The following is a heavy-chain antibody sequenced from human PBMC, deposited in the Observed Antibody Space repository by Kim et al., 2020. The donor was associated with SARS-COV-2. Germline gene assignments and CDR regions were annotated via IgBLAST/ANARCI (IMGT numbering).Heavy chain of an antibody. D-gene: IGHD6-13*01. CDR3: ARALAAAGYYYGMDV. CDR2: ISSSGSTI. Sequence: GGSLRLSCAASGFTFSSYEMNWVRQAPGKGLEWVSYISSSGSTIYYADSVKGRFTISRDNAKNSLYLQMNSLGAEDTAVYYCARALAAAGYYYGMDVWGQGTTVTVSS. J-gene: IGHJ6*02. V-gene: IGHV3-48*03. CDR1: GFTFSSYE.